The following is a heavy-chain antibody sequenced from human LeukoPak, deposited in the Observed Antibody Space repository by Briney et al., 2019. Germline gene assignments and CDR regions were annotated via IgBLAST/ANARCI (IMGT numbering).Heavy chain of an antibody. D-gene: IGHD4-23*01. V-gene: IGHV4-30-4*01. CDR1: GGSVSCGSYY. CDR3: ARADYGGNSGYYFDY. J-gene: IGHJ4*02. Sequence: PSETLSLTCTVPGGSVSCGSYYWSWIRQPPGKGLEWIGYIYYSGSTYYNPSLKSRVTISVDTSKNQFSLKLSSVTAADTAVYYCARADYGGNSGYYFDYWGQGTLVTVSS. CDR2: IYYSGST.